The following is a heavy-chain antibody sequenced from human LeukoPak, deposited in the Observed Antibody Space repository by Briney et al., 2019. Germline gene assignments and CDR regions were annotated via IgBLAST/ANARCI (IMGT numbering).Heavy chain of an antibody. D-gene: IGHD1-26*01. CDR1: GGTFSSYA. J-gene: IGHJ4*02. Sequence: SVKVSCKASGGTFSSYAISWVRQAPGQGLEWMGRIIPILGIANYAQKFQGRVTMTRDTSTSTVYMELSSLRSEDTAVYYCARSIGGSYFDYWGQGTLVIVSS. CDR2: IIPILGIA. V-gene: IGHV1-69*04. CDR3: ARSIGGSYFDY.